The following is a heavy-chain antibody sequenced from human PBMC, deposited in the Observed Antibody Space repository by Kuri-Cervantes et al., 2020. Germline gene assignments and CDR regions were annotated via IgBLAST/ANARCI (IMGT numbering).Heavy chain of an antibody. CDR1: GYTFTGYY. V-gene: IGHV1-2*04. CDR2: INPNSGGT. J-gene: IGHJ3*02. D-gene: IGHD4-17*01. Sequence: ASVKVSCKASGYTFTGYYMHWVRQAPGQGLEWKGWINPNSGGTNYAQKFQGWVTMTRDTSISTAYMELSRLRSDDTAVYYCARATNLTTVTANDAFDIWGQGTMVTVSS. CDR3: ARATNLTTVTANDAFDI.